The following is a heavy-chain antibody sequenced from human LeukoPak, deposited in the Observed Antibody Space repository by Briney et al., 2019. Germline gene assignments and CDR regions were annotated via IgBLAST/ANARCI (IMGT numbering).Heavy chain of an antibody. V-gene: IGHV3-21*01. D-gene: IGHD5-18*01. Sequence: GGSLRLSCAASGFTFGTYNMNWVRQAPGKGLEWVSSISRGSSYIYYADSVKGRFTISRDNAKNSLFLQMNSLRAGDTAVYYCARDGGYSYGTLGYWGQGTLVTVSS. J-gene: IGHJ4*02. CDR2: ISRGSSYI. CDR1: GFTFGTYN. CDR3: ARDGGYSYGTLGY.